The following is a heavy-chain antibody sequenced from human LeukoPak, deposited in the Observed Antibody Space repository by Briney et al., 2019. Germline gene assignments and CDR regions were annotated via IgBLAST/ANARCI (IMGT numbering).Heavy chain of an antibody. Sequence: ASVKVSCKASGGTFSSYAISWVRQAPGQGLEWMGRIIPILGIANYAQKFQGRVTITADKSTSTAYMELSSLRSEDTAVYYCAKDSNYYGSGSYLGGQGTLVTVSS. CDR3: AKDSNYYGSGSYL. CDR1: GGTFSSYA. V-gene: IGHV1-69*04. CDR2: IIPILGIA. D-gene: IGHD3-10*01. J-gene: IGHJ4*02.